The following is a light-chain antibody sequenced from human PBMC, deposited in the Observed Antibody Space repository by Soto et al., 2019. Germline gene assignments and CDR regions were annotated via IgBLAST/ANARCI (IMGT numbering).Light chain of an antibody. CDR3: QQYDNLHLT. Sequence: DIQMTQSPSSLSASVGDRVTITCQASQDISNFLNWYQQKPGKAPKLLIYDVSKLKTGVPSRFSGSGSGTDFTFTISSLQPEDIATYYCQQYDNLHLTFGGGTKVEI. V-gene: IGKV1-33*01. J-gene: IGKJ4*01. CDR2: DVS. CDR1: QDISNF.